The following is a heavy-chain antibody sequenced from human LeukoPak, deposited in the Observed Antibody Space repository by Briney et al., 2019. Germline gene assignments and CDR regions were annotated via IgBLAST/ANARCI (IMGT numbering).Heavy chain of an antibody. V-gene: IGHV3-30*02. Sequence: PGGSLRLSCAASGFTFSSYCMHWVRHAPGEGLEWVAFIRYDGSNNYYADSVKGRFTISRDNSKNTLYLQMNSLRAEDTAVYYCANLVGTDPTDRYFDYWGQGTLVTVSS. CDR1: GFTFSSYC. D-gene: IGHD1-14*01. CDR3: ANLVGTDPTDRYFDY. CDR2: IRYDGSNN. J-gene: IGHJ4*02.